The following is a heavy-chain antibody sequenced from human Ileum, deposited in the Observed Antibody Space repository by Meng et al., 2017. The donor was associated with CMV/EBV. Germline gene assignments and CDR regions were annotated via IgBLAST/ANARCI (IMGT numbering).Heavy chain of an antibody. CDR2: LRTSGTT. D-gene: IGHD3-10*01. V-gene: IGHV4-4*07. CDR1: GGSISGYH. J-gene: IGHJ4*02. Sequence: QMQLQESGPGLVKPSETLSLTCAVSGGSISGYHWTWIRKPAGKGLEWIGRLRTSGTTDHNPSLMSRVTLSTDTSKNQFSLKLTSVTAADTAVYYCGRAGARGVPVDIWGQGTLVTVSS. CDR3: GRAGARGVPVDI.